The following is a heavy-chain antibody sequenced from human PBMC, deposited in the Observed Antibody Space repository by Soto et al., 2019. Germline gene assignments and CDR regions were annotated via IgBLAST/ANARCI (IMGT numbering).Heavy chain of an antibody. Sequence: LRLSCAASGFTFTDYWTHWVRQAPGKGLVWVSRINSDGSRTSYADSVTGRFTISRDNAKNTLYLQMNSLRVEDTALYYCARETYRGFYFDYWGQGTLVTVSS. CDR2: INSDGSRT. D-gene: IGHD4-4*01. CDR3: ARETYRGFYFDY. J-gene: IGHJ4*02. V-gene: IGHV3-74*01. CDR1: GFTFTDYW.